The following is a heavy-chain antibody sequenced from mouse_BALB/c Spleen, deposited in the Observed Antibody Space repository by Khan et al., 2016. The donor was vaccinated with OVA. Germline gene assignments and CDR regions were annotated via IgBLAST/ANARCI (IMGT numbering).Heavy chain of an antibody. D-gene: IGHD1-1*01. V-gene: IGHV1S56*01. CDR2: IYPGSVNT. CDR3: AREDYYGTYAMDY. J-gene: IGHJ4*01. CDR1: GSTFTNFY. Sequence: QVQLQQSGPELVKPGASVRISCKASGSTFTNFYIHWVKQRPGQGLEWIGWIYPGSVNTKYNENFKGKATLTADQSSNTAYMLLRSLTSEDSAVYFCAREDYYGTYAMDYWGQGTSVIVSS.